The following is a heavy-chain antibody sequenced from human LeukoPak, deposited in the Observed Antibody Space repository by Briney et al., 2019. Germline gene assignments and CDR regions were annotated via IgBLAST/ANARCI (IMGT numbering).Heavy chain of an antibody. D-gene: IGHD3-22*01. CDR3: ARVFYYDSSGYYWEALDY. Sequence: ASVTVSCKASGYTFTSYAMNWVRQAPGQGLEWMGWINPNSGGTNYAQKFQGRVTMTRDTSISTAYMELSRLRSDDTAVYYCARVFYYDSSGYYWEALDYWGQGTLVTVSS. CDR1: GYTFTSYA. J-gene: IGHJ4*02. CDR2: INPNSGGT. V-gene: IGHV1-2*02.